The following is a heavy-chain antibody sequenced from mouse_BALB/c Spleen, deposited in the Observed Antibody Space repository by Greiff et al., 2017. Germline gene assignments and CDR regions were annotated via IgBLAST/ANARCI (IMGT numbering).Heavy chain of an antibody. Sequence: EVQGVESGGGLVQPGGSRKLSCAASGFTFSSFGMHWVRQAPEKGLEWVAYISSGSSTIYYADTVKGRFTISRDNPKNTLFLQMTSLRSEDTAMYYCARPLTGTWFAYWGQGTLVTVSA. CDR2: ISSGSSTI. V-gene: IGHV5-17*02. CDR1: GFTFSSFG. J-gene: IGHJ3*01. CDR3: ARPLTGTWFAY. D-gene: IGHD4-1*01.